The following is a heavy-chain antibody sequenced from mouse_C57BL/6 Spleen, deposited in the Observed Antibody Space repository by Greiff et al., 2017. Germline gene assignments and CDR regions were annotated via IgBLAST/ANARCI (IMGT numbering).Heavy chain of an antibody. V-gene: IGHV1-52*01. J-gene: IGHJ3*01. D-gene: IGHD1-1*01. CDR2: IDPSDSET. CDR1: GYTFTSYW. CDR3: AREGGSSYTWFAY. Sequence: VQLQQSGAELVRPGSSVKLSCKASGYTFTSYWMHWVKQRPIQGLEWIGNIDPSDSETHYNQKFKDKATLTVDKSSSTAYMQLSSLTSEDSAVYYCAREGGSSYTWFAYWGQGTLVTVSA.